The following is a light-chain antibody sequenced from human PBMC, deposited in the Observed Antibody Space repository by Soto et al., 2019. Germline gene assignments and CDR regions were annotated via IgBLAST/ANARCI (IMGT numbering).Light chain of an antibody. CDR2: GAS. CDR1: RSVSSN. Sequence: EIVMTQSPATLSVSPGERATLSCRASRSVSSNLAWYQQKPGQTPRLLIYGASTRATGIPARFSGGVSGTEFTLTISSLQSEDFAVYSCQQYSDWPTFGQGTKVEIK. V-gene: IGKV3-15*01. CDR3: QQYSDWPT. J-gene: IGKJ1*01.